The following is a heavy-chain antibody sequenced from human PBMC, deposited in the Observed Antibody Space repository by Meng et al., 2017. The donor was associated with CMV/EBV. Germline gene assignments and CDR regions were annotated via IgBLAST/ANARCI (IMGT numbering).Heavy chain of an antibody. J-gene: IGHJ6*02. CDR2: ISSSSSYI. CDR3: ARDGADDDYSNSNYYYYYGMDV. Sequence: GESLKISCAASGFIFSSYTMNWVRQAPGKGLEWVSSISSSSSYISYADSVKGRFTISRDNAKDTLHLQMDSLRVEDSAVYYCARDGADDDYSNSNYYYYYGMDVWGQGTTVTVSS. D-gene: IGHD4-11*01. V-gene: IGHV3-21*01. CDR1: GFIFSSYT.